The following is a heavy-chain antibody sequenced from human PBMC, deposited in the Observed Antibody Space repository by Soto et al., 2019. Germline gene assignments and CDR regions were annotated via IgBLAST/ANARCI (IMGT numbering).Heavy chain of an antibody. CDR2: IYHSGST. J-gene: IGHJ3*02. D-gene: IGHD3-16*02. Sequence: SETLSLTCAVSGGSISSGGYSWSWIRQPPGKGLEWIGYIYHSGSTYYNPSLKSRVTISVDRSKNQFSLKLSSVTAADTAVYYCPRAWFRFDYVWGSYRYHDAFEIWGPGTMV. V-gene: IGHV4-30-2*01. CDR3: PRAWFRFDYVWGSYRYHDAFEI. CDR1: GGSISSGGYS.